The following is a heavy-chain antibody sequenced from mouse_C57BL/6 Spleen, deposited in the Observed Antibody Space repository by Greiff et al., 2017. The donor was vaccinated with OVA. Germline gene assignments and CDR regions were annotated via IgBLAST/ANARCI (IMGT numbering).Heavy chain of an antibody. CDR2: IDPNSGGT. V-gene: IGHV1-72*01. D-gene: IGHD1-1*01. J-gene: IGHJ4*01. Sequence: QVQLQQPGAELVKPGASVKLSCKASGYTFTSYWMHWVKQRPGRGLEWIGRIDPNSGGTKYNEKFKSKATLTVDKPSSTAYMQLSSLTSEDPAVYYCAVTTVVAYYYAMDYWGQGTSVTVSS. CDR1: GYTFTSYW. CDR3: AVTTVVAYYYAMDY.